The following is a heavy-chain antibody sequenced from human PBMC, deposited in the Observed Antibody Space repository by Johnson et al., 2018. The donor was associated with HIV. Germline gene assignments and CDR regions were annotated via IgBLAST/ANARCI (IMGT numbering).Heavy chain of an antibody. J-gene: IGHJ3*02. CDR3: ARGLRVVAIDAFDI. CDR1: GFIFSNYW. D-gene: IGHD2-21*01. CDR2: IKGDGSEK. V-gene: IGHV3-7*05. Sequence: VQLVESGGGLVQRGGSLRLSCAGSGFIFSNYWMNWVRQAPGKGLEWVANIKGDGSEKYYVDSVKGRFTISRDNAKNSLYVQMNSLRAEDTAVYYCARGLRVVAIDAFDIWGQGTTVTVSS.